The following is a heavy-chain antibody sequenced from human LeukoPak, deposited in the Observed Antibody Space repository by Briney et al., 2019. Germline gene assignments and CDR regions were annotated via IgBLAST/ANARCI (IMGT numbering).Heavy chain of an antibody. CDR1: GGSISSGGYY. CDR2: IYYSGST. J-gene: IGHJ4*02. V-gene: IGHV4-31*03. Sequence: SQTLSLTCTVSGGSISSGGYYWSWIRQHPGKGLEWIGYIYYSGSTYYNPSLKSRVTISVDTSKNQFSLKLSSVTAAVTAVYYRARRMRVSTFDYWGQGTLVTVSS. D-gene: IGHD2-8*01. CDR3: ARRMRVSTFDY.